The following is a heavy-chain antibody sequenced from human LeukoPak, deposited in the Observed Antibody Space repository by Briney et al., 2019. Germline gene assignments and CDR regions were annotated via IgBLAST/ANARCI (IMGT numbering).Heavy chain of an antibody. Sequence: PSETLSLTCTVSGGSISSSTYFWGWIRQPPGKGLEWIGSIDYSGSTNYNPSLKSRVTISVDTSKNQFSLKLSSVTAADTAVYYCARAPPGITFGGVIVRRYFDYWGQGTLVTVSS. J-gene: IGHJ4*02. CDR2: IDYSGST. V-gene: IGHV4-39*07. CDR1: GGSISSSTYF. CDR3: ARAPPGITFGGVIVRRYFDY. D-gene: IGHD3-16*02.